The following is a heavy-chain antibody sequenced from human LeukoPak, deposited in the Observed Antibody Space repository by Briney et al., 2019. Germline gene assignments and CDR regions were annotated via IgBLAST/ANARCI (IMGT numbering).Heavy chain of an antibody. CDR2: INHSGST. CDR3: GRLGLYGGIFDY. J-gene: IGHJ4*02. D-gene: IGHD4-23*01. CDR1: GGSFSGYY. V-gene: IGHV4-34*01. Sequence: SETPSLTCAVYGGSFSGYYWSWIRQPPGTGLDWIGEINHSGSTNYNPSLNSRVTISGDTSKNQFSLTLSYVTASYTAVYDGGRLGLYGGIFDYWGQGTLVAVSS.